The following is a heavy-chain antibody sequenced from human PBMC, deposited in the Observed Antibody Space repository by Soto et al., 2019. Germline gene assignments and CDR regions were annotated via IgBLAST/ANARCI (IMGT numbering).Heavy chain of an antibody. J-gene: IGHJ5*02. CDR1: GFTFTNYA. Sequence: GGSRRLSCATSGFTFTNYAMTWVRQGPGKGLEWVSSISGSGVSTYFADSVKGRFTISRDNSKNTLFLHMNSLRAEDTAVYYCAKMYRGYSGYIQSWGQGTLVTVSS. CDR3: AKMYRGYSGYIQS. CDR2: ISGSGVST. D-gene: IGHD5-12*01. V-gene: IGHV3-23*01.